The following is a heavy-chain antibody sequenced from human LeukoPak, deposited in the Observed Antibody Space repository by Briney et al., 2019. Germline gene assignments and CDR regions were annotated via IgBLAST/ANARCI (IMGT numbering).Heavy chain of an antibody. V-gene: IGHV1-24*01. J-gene: IGHJ3*02. Sequence: ASVKVSCKASGYTFTGYYMHWVRQAPGQGLEWMGGFDPEDGETIYAQKFQGRVTMTEDTSTDTAYMELSSLRSEDTAVYYCATDRTYAFDIWGQGTMVTVSS. CDR3: ATDRTYAFDI. CDR1: GYTFTGYY. CDR2: FDPEDGET. D-gene: IGHD1-7*01.